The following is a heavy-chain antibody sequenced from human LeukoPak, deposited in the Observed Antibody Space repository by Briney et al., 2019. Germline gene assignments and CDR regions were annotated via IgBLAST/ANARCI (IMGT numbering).Heavy chain of an antibody. Sequence: GGSLRLSCAASGFTFSRYWMHWVRQAPGKGLVWVSRMNTDGSRIDYADSVKGRFTISRDNAKNTLYLQMNSLGAEDTAVYSCATHFTGRDDYWGQGTLVTVSS. J-gene: IGHJ4*02. CDR3: ATHFTGRDDY. CDR1: GFTFSRYW. CDR2: MNTDGSRI. D-gene: IGHD2-8*02. V-gene: IGHV3-74*01.